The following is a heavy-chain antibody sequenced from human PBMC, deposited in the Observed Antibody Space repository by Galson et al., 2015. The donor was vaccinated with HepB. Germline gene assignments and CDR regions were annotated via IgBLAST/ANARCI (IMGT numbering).Heavy chain of an antibody. CDR3: TRDVGNTKTYQYHGMDV. Sequence: GKGLEWVSSISRTSININYADSVKGRYTISRDNAKNSLYLQMNSLRAEDTAVYYCTRDVGNTKTYQYHGMDVWGQGTTITVSS. CDR2: ISRTSINI. D-gene: IGHD2-2*01. J-gene: IGHJ6*02. V-gene: IGHV3-21*01.